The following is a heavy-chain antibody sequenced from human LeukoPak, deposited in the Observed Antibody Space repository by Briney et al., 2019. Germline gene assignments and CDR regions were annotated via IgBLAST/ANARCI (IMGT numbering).Heavy chain of an antibody. J-gene: IGHJ4*02. CDR3: ARGSRTIELGDDY. CDR1: GFTFSDSY. V-gene: IGHV3-11*06. Sequence: GGSLRLSCAASGFTFSDSYMSWIRQTPGKGLEWLSYISSSSSDTDYADSVKGRFTISRDNAENSLYLQMNSLRAEDTVVYYCARGSRTIELGDDYWGQGTLVTVSS. D-gene: IGHD5-24*01. CDR2: ISSSSSDT.